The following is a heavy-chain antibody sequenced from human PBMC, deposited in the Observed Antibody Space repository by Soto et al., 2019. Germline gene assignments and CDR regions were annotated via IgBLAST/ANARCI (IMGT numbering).Heavy chain of an antibody. D-gene: IGHD3-3*01. V-gene: IGHV3-23*01. CDR3: AKAFSLYYDFWSGYNNWFDP. CDR1: GFSFSSYA. Sequence: WGSLRLCCAASGFSFSSYAMSWVRQAPGKGLEWVSVIIGGGGNTYHADSVKGRFTISRDNSKNTLYLQMNSLRAEDTAVYYCAKAFSLYYDFWSGYNNWFDPWGQGTLVTVSS. CDR2: IIGGGGNT. J-gene: IGHJ5*02.